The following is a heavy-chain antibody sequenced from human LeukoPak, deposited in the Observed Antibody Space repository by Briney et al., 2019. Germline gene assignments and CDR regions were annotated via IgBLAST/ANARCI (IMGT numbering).Heavy chain of an antibody. CDR1: GFTFSSYS. CDR2: ISSGGGTI. V-gene: IGHV3-48*01. Sequence: GGSLRLSCADSGFTFSSYSMNWVRQAPGKGLEWISYISSGGGTIYYADSVKGRFIISRDNAKNSLYLQMTSLRAEDTAVYYCPLELGEGFDYWGQGTLVTVSS. J-gene: IGHJ4*02. CDR3: PLELGEGFDY. D-gene: IGHD1-7*01.